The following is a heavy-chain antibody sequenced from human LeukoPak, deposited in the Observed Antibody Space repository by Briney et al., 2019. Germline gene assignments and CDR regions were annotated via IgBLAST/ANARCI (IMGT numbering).Heavy chain of an antibody. Sequence: SETLSLTCTVSGGSISGYYWSWIRRPPGKGLEWIGSIYYSGSTYYNPSLKSRVTISVDTSKNQFSLKLSSATAADTAVYYCARHRAVVTPFDYWGQGTLVTVSS. CDR3: ARHRAVVTPFDY. V-gene: IGHV4-59*05. J-gene: IGHJ4*02. CDR1: GGSISGYY. CDR2: IYYSGST. D-gene: IGHD4-23*01.